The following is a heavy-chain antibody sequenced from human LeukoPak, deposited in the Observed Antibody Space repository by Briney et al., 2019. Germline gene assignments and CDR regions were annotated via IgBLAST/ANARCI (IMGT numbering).Heavy chain of an antibody. J-gene: IGHJ4*02. CDR3: ASSGTIFGVAYFDY. CDR2: IYTSGST. CDR1: GGSISSGSYY. Sequence: SQTLSLTCTVSGGSISSGSYYWSWIRQPAGKGLEWIGRIYTSGSTNYNPSLKSRVTISVDTSKNQFSLKLSSVTAADTAVYYCASSGTIFGVAYFDYWGQGTLVTVSS. V-gene: IGHV4-61*02. D-gene: IGHD3-3*01.